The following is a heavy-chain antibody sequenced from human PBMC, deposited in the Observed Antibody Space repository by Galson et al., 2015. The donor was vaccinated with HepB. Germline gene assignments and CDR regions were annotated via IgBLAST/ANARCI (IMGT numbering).Heavy chain of an antibody. CDR3: AREAVPTALPYYYYGMDV. V-gene: IGHV3-33*01. CDR2: IWYDVSNK. D-gene: IGHD6-19*01. CDR1: GFTFSTYG. J-gene: IGHJ6*02. Sequence: SLRLSCAASGFTFSTYGMHWVRQAPGKGLEWVAVIWYDVSNKYYVDSVKGRFTISRDDSNNTLYLQMNSLRAEDTAVYYCAREAVPTALPYYYYGMDVWGQGTTVTVSS.